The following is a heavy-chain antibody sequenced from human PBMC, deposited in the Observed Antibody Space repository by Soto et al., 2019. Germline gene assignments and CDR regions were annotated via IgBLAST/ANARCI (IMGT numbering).Heavy chain of an antibody. CDR3: AHAGHYDLLTFDH. D-gene: IGHD4-17*01. CDR1: GFSLSTYHMG. CDR2: IYWDDDK. V-gene: IGHV2-5*02. J-gene: IGHJ4*02. Sequence: SGPTLVNPAHTRTLTCDFSGFSLSTYHMGVAWIRQPPGKALEWLALIYWDDDKRYSPSLKDRRAISKDTSSNQVVLKITPLDPRDTAKYFCAHAGHYDLLTFDHWGPGTLVTVSS.